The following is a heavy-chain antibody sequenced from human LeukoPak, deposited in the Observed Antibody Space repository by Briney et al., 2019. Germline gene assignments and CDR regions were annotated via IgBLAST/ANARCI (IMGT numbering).Heavy chain of an antibody. Sequence: PGGSLRLSCVASGFTFRNYGIYWVRQAPGKGLEWVTFIRYDGDNKYYADSVKSRFSVSRDNSKNTVYVHIHTLRTEDTAIYYCAKASGAGEKYSYYMDVWGKGTTVTV. D-gene: IGHD3-16*01. V-gene: IGHV3-30*02. CDR2: IRYDGDNK. CDR1: GFTFRNYG. J-gene: IGHJ6*03. CDR3: AKASGAGEKYSYYMDV.